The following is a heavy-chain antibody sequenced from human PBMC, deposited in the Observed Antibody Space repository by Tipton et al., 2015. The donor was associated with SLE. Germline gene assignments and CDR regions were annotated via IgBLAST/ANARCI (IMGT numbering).Heavy chain of an antibody. CDR2: ISSSSSTI. V-gene: IGHV3-48*01. CDR1: GFTFSSYG. CDR3: AKESL. Sequence: SGFTFSSYGMHWVRQAPGKGLEWVSYISSSSSTIYYADSVKGRFTISRDNSKNTLYLQMNSLRAEDTAVYYCAKESLWGQGTLVTVSS. J-gene: IGHJ4*02.